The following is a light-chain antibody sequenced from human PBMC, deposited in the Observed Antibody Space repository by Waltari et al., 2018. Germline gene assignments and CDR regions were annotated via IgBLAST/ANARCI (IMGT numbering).Light chain of an antibody. Sequence: QSVLPQPPSVSGAPAQRVTIPCTGSGSNIRAAYDVPWYQQLPRAAPKLLIYGSTSRSLGVPDRFFGATSGTSASLAITGLQAEDEADYYCQSYDTSLRVVFGGGTKLTVL. CDR3: QSYDTSLRVV. V-gene: IGLV1-40*01. CDR2: GST. CDR1: GSNIRAAYD. J-gene: IGLJ3*02.